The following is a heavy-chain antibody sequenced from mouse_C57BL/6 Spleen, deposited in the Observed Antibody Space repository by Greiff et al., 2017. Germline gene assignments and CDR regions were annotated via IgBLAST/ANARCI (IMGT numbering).Heavy chain of an antibody. CDR2: IDPSDSYT. V-gene: IGHV1-59*01. J-gene: IGHJ2*01. Sequence: QVQLQQSGAELVRPGTSVKLSCKASGYTFTSYWMHWVKQRPGQGLEWIGVIDPSDSYTNYNQKFKGKATLTVDTSSSTAYMQLSSLTSEDSAVYYCARKRGDGYYVEFDYWGQGTTLTVSS. CDR1: GYTFTSYW. D-gene: IGHD2-3*01. CDR3: ARKRGDGYYVEFDY.